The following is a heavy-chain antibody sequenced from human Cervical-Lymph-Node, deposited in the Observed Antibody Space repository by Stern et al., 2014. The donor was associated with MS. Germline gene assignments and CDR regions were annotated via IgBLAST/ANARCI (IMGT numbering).Heavy chain of an antibody. CDR3: ATTRWGLFTWNWFDP. V-gene: IGHV4-61*02. Sequence: VQLVESGPGLVKPSQTLSLTCTVSGGSISSSGYYWTWIRQPADKGLEGIGRIHDSGSTYYNPSLQSRVTISMDTAQNQFSLKLPTVAAADTAVYYCATTRWGLFTWNWFDPWGQGTLVTVSS. D-gene: IGHD2-21*01. CDR2: IHDSGST. CDR1: GGSISSSGYY. J-gene: IGHJ5*02.